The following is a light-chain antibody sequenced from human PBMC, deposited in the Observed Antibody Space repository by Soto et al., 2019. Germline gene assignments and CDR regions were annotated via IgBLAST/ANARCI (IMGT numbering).Light chain of an antibody. Sequence: QSALTQPRSASGSPGQSVTISCTGTSXDVGGYNYVSWYQQHPGKAPKLMIYEVSKRPSGVPDRFSGSESGNTASLTVSGLQAEDEADYYCSSYAGSNNFVFGTGTKVIVL. CDR3: SSYAGSNNFV. V-gene: IGLV2-8*01. J-gene: IGLJ1*01. CDR1: SXDVGGYNY. CDR2: EVS.